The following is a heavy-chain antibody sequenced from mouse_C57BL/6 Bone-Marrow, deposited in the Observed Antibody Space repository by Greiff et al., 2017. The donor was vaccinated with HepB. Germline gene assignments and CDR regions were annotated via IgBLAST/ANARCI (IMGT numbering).Heavy chain of an antibody. CDR3: ARHGPHYYGSSPDD. D-gene: IGHD1-1*01. CDR2: ISGGGGNT. J-gene: IGHJ2*01. CDR1: GFTFSSYT. Sequence: EVQGVESGGGLVKPGGSLKLSCAASGFTFSSYTMSWVRQTPEKRLEWVATISGGGGNTYYPDSVKGRFTISRANAKNTLYLQMSSLRSEDTALYYCARHGPHYYGSSPDDWGKGTTLTVSS. V-gene: IGHV5-9*01.